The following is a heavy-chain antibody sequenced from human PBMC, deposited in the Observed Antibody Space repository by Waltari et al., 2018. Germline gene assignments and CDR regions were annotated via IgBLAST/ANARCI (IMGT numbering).Heavy chain of an antibody. J-gene: IGHJ5*02. V-gene: IGHV3-53*05. Sequence: EVQLVETGGGLIQPGGSLRLSCAASGFTVSSNYMSWVRQAPGKGLEWVSVIYSGGSTYYADSVKGRFTISRDNAKNSLYLQMNRLRAEDMALYYCAKGSSSSWGWFDPWGQGTLVTVSS. CDR2: IYSGGST. CDR1: GFTVSSNY. CDR3: AKGSSSSWGWFDP. D-gene: IGHD6-13*01.